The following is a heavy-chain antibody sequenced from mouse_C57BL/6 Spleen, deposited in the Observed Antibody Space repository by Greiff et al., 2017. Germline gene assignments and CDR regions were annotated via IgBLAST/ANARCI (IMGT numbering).Heavy chain of an antibody. Sequence: VQLQQPGAELVRPGSSVKLSCKASGYTFTSYWMDWVKQRPGQGLEWIGNIYPSDIETHYNQKFKDKDTFTVDKSSSTAYRQLSSLTSEDSAVYYCVHSNSVYVGYWGKGTTLTVAS. CDR2: IYPSDIET. D-gene: IGHD2-5*01. CDR1: GYTFTSYW. V-gene: IGHV1-61*01. CDR3: VHSNSVYVGY. J-gene: IGHJ2*01.